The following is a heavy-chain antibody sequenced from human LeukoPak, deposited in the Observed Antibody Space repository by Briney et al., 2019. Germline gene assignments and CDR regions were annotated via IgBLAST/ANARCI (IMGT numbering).Heavy chain of an antibody. CDR1: GYTFTGYY. D-gene: IGHD4-17*01. CDR2: INSDSGGT. V-gene: IGHV1-2*02. Sequence: ASVKVSCKASGYTFTGYYIDWVRQAPGQGLEWMGWINSDSGGTNYAQKFQGRVTMTRDTSTSTAYMELSSLRSEDTAFYYCARDTITVTTPYFDYWGQGTLVTVPS. CDR3: ARDTITVTTPYFDY. J-gene: IGHJ4*02.